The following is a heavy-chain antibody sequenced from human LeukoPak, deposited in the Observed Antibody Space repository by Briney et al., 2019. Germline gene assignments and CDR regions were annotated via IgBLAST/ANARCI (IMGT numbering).Heavy chain of an antibody. CDR3: ARERSPFCSGGSCYSDY. V-gene: IGHV3-7*01. CDR2: IKQDGSEK. CDR1: GFTFSSYW. J-gene: IGHJ4*02. D-gene: IGHD2-15*01. Sequence: GGSLRLSCAASGFTFSSYWMGWVRQAPGKGLEWVANIKQDGSEKYYVDSVKGRFTISRDNAKNSLYLQMNSLRAEDTAVYYYARERSPFCSGGSCYSDYWGQGTLVTVSS.